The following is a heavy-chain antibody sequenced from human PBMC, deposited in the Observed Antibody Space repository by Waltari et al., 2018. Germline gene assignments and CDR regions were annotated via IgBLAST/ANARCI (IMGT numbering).Heavy chain of an antibody. Sequence: QVQLQESGPGLVKPSETLSLTCTVSGGSISSYYWSWIRQPPGKGLEWIGYSYYSGRTNYSPSLKSRVTISVDTSKNQFSLKLSSVTAADTAVYYCARLWDSTHYDFWSGYTPPRWFDPWGQGTLVTVSS. V-gene: IGHV4-59*01. CDR1: GGSISSYY. CDR2: SYYSGRT. J-gene: IGHJ5*02. CDR3: ARLWDSTHYDFWSGYTPPRWFDP. D-gene: IGHD3-3*01.